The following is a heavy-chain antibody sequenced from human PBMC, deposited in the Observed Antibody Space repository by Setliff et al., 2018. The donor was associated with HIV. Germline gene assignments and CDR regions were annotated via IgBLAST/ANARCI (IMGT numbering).Heavy chain of an antibody. J-gene: IGHJ4*02. V-gene: IGHV3-30*04. CDR1: GFIFSSYA. CDR2: ISYDGSKK. D-gene: IGHD3-9*01. CDR3: ARENYDILTGYYDY. Sequence: GGSLRLSCAASGFIFSSYAMDWVRQAPGKGLEWVAVISYDGSKKYYADSVKGRFTISRDNSKNTLYLQMNSLRAEDTAVYYCARENYDILTGYYDYWGQGALVTSPQ.